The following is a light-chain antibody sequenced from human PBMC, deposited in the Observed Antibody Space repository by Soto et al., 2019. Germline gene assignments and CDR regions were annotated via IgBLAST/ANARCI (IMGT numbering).Light chain of an antibody. CDR2: DAS. CDR1: QSVTSN. CDR3: HQYNNWPPWT. Sequence: EIVRTQSPATLSVSPGERATLSCRASQSVTSNFAWYQQKPGQAPRLLIYDASTRDTGIPARFSGSGSGTEFPLSIISLQAEDFAVYYCHQYNNWPPWTFGRGDKVEIK. J-gene: IGKJ1*01. V-gene: IGKV3-15*01.